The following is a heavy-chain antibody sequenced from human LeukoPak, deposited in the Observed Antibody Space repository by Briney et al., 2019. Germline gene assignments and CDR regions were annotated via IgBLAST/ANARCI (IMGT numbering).Heavy chain of an antibody. V-gene: IGHV1-69*04. Sequence: SVKVSCKASGYTFTSYYMHWVRQAPGQGLEWMGRIIPILGIANYAQKFQGRVTITADKSTSTAYMELSSLRSEDTAVYYCARVGGYYYDSSGFPYWGQGTLVTVSS. J-gene: IGHJ4*02. D-gene: IGHD3-22*01. CDR1: GYTFTSYY. CDR2: IIPILGIA. CDR3: ARVGGYYYDSSGFPY.